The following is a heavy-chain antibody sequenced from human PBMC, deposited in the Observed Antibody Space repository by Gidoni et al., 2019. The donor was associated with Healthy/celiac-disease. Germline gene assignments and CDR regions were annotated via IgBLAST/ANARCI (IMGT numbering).Heavy chain of an antibody. Sequence: QVQLQQWGAGLLKPSETLSLTCAVYGGSFSGYYWSWIRQPPGKGLEWIGEINHSGSTNYNPSLKSRVTISVDTSKNQFSLKLSSVTAADTAVYYCARGVVPDYWGQVTLVTVSS. CDR2: INHSGST. CDR1: GGSFSGYY. CDR3: ARGVVPDY. V-gene: IGHV4-34*01. J-gene: IGHJ4*02. D-gene: IGHD2-2*01.